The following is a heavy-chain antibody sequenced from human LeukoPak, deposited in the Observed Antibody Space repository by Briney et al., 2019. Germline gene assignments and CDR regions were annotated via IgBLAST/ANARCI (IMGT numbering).Heavy chain of an antibody. CDR2: ITGSGGST. CDR1: RFTFSSYA. D-gene: IGHD3-22*01. CDR3: AKAITTGSYYYYYMQL. Sequence: GGSLRLSCAASRFTFSSYAMSWVRQAPGRGREGVSPITGSGGSTYYADSVKGRVTISRDNSKNTLYLEMNSLRAEDTAVYYCAKAITTGSYYYYYMQLWGKGTTVPVSS. V-gene: IGHV3-23*01. J-gene: IGHJ6*03.